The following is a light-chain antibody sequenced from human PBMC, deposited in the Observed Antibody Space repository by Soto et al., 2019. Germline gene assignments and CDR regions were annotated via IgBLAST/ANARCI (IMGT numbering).Light chain of an antibody. J-gene: IGKJ1*01. Sequence: DIQITQSPSTLFGSVGGRVTITCGASQTISSWLAWYQQKPGKAPKLLIYKASTLKSGVPSRFSGSGSGTEFTLTISSLQSEDFAVYYCQHYNNWPPWTFGQGTKVDI. CDR3: QHYNNWPPWT. CDR1: QTISSW. CDR2: KAS. V-gene: IGKV1-5*03.